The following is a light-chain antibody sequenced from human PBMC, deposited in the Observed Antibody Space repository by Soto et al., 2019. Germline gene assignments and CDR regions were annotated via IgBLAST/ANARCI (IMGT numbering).Light chain of an antibody. Sequence: SYELTQPPSVSVSPGQTASITCSGDKLGDKYACWYQQKPGQSPVLVIYQDTKRPSGIPERFSGFNSGNTATLTISGTQAMDEADYYCQAWDSSNVVFGGGTKVTVL. J-gene: IGLJ2*01. CDR1: KLGDKY. V-gene: IGLV3-1*01. CDR2: QDT. CDR3: QAWDSSNVV.